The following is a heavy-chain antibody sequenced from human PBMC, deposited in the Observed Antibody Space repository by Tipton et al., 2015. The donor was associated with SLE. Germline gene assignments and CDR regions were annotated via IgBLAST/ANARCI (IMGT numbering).Heavy chain of an antibody. CDR2: VNEHGSEG. CDR1: GFTFCNFW. CDR3: ARAIAPGSSRISDY. J-gene: IGHJ4*02. V-gene: IGHV3-7*01. D-gene: IGHD6-13*01. Sequence: SLRLSCAASGFTFCNFWMTRVRLAPGKGLEWVASVNEHGSEGYYVYSLKGRFTISRDNARNTLYLQMNSLRAEDSALYFCARAIAPGSSRISDYWGPGTLVSVSS.